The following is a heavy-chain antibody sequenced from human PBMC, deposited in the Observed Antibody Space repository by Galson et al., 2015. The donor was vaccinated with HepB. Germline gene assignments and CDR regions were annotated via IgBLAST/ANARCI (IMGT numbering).Heavy chain of an antibody. Sequence: SLRLSCAASGFPFNNAWVTWVRQAPGMGLEWVGRIKSKTDGETTDYAAPVKGRFTISRDDSKNRLYLQMNSLKTEETAVYYCTTDVYYSTYWSWLDPWGQGTLVTVSS. CDR2: IKSKTDGETT. V-gene: IGHV3-15*01. CDR3: TTDVYYSTYWSWLDP. D-gene: IGHD2-8*02. J-gene: IGHJ5*02. CDR1: GFPFNNAW.